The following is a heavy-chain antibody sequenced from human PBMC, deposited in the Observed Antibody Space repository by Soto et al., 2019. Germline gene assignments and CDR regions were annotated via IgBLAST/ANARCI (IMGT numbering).Heavy chain of an antibody. D-gene: IGHD2-21*01. V-gene: IGHV3-21*01. CDR3: VRSGTARLLRHSWFDT. J-gene: IGHJ5*02. CDR1: GFAFNTYD. Sequence: EVQLVESGGGLVKPGGSLRLSCAASGFAFNTYDMNWVRQDPGKGLEWVSSITTSSAYIYYADSLKGRITISRDNAKNSLFLQMNSLRAEDSAVYYCVRSGTARLLRHSWFDTWGQGTLVTVSS. CDR2: ITTSSAYI.